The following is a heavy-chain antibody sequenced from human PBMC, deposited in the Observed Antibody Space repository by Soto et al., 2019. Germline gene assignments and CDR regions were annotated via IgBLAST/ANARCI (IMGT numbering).Heavy chain of an antibody. CDR3: AIGIALRYFDGPFEY. D-gene: IGHD3-9*01. CDR1: GGTFTNYT. J-gene: IGHJ4*02. Sequence: QVQLVQSGAEVKKPGSSVKVSCKASGGTFTNYTISWVRQAPGQGLEWMGGIIPMFGTTNHAQKFQGRVTINANKSTTTAHMELSSLRSEDTAVYYCAIGIALRYFDGPFEYWGQGTLVTVSS. CDR2: IIPMFGTT. V-gene: IGHV1-69*06.